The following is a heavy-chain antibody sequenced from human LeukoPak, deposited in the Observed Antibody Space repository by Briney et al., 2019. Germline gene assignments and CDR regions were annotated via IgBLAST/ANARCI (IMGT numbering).Heavy chain of an antibody. CDR3: ATVGTKPS. D-gene: IGHD2-8*01. V-gene: IGHV3-74*01. Sequence: GGSLRLSCAASGFTFSNYWMHWVRQAPGKGLVWVSRINSDGTNTRYADSVKGRFTISRDNAKSTVYLQMNSLRAEDTALYYCATVGTKPSWGQGTLVTVSS. CDR2: INSDGTNT. CDR1: GFTFSNYW. J-gene: IGHJ5*02.